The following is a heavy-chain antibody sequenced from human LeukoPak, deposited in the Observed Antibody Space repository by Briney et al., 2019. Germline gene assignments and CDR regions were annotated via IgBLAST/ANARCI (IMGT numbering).Heavy chain of an antibody. CDR2: IYYSGST. Sequence: SETLSLTCTVSGGSVSSSRNYWAWIRQPPGKGLEYIGNIYYSGSTYYNPSLMCRVTMSLDTSKSQFSLKLSSVTAADTAVYYCARRTTTGIDFWGQGTLVTVSS. CDR3: ARRTTTGIDF. V-gene: IGHV4-39*01. CDR1: GGSVSSSRNY. J-gene: IGHJ4*02. D-gene: IGHD1-26*01.